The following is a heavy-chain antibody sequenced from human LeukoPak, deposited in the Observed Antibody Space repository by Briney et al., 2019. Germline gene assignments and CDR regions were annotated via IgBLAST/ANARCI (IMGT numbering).Heavy chain of an antibody. Sequence: GGSLRLSCAASGFTFSRFAMSWVRQAPGKGLESVSAISGSGSDTYYADSVKGRFTVSRDNSKNTLYLQMNSLRAEDTALYYCAKDRYGDYSFEYWGQGTLVTVSS. CDR2: ISGSGSDT. CDR1: GFTFSRFA. V-gene: IGHV3-23*01. D-gene: IGHD4-17*01. CDR3: AKDRYGDYSFEY. J-gene: IGHJ4*02.